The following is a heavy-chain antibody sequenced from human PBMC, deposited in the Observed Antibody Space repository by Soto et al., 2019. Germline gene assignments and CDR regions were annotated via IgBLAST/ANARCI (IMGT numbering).Heavy chain of an antibody. CDR2: IIPIFGTA. D-gene: IGHD7-27*01. Sequence: QVQLVQSGAEVKKPGSSVKVYCKASGGTFSSYAISWVRQAPGEGLEWMGRIIPIFGTANYAQKVQGRVTIPADESTSTAYMELSSLRSEDTDMYYCASTWPPGVYWGQGTLVSVSS. CDR1: GGTFSSYA. J-gene: IGHJ4*02. CDR3: ASTWPPGVY. V-gene: IGHV1-69*18.